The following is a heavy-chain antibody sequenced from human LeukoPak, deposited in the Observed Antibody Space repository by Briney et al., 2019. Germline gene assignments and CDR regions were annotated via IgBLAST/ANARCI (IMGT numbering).Heavy chain of an antibody. CDR2: ISYSAAGT. V-gene: IGHV3-23*01. CDR1: GFTFNIYA. Sequence: GGSLRLSCAASGFTFNIYAMNWVRQAPGKGLEWISSISYSAAGTYYADSVKGRFSISRDNSKKIVYLQMNSLRAEDTAVYYCAKDRMGGVTFFDYWGQGTLATVSS. D-gene: IGHD2-21*02. CDR3: AKDRMGGVTFFDY. J-gene: IGHJ4*02.